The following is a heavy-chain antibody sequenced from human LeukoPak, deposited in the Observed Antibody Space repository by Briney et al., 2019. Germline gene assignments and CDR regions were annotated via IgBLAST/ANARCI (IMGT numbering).Heavy chain of an antibody. CDR2: IYYSGST. Sequence: TETLSLTCTVSGGSISSYYWNWIWQPPGKGLEWIGYIYYSGSTNYNPSLKSQVTISVDTSKNQFSLKLSSVTAADTAMYYCVRGYWHFDLWGRGALVTVSS. V-gene: IGHV4-59*01. J-gene: IGHJ2*01. CDR1: GGSISSYY. CDR3: VRGYWHFDL.